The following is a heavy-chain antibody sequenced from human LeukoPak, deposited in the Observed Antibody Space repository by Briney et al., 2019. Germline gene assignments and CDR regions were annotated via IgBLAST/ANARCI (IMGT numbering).Heavy chain of an antibody. CDR3: AKDSAYDFWGGMTRQLDS. Sequence: PGGSLRLSCAASGFTFSRYAMHWVRQAPGKGLEWVAFIRYDGDGSTISYTGSVKGRFTISRDNSNNTLFLQMNSLREADTGVYFCAKDSAYDFWGGMTRQLDSWGQGTLVIVSS. V-gene: IGHV3-30*02. CDR2: IRYDGDGSTI. J-gene: IGHJ4*02. D-gene: IGHD3-3*01. CDR1: GFTFSRYA.